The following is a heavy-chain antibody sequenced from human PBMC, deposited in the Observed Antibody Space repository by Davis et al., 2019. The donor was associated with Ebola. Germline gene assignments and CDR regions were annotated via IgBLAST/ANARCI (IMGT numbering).Heavy chain of an antibody. J-gene: IGHJ4*02. V-gene: IGHV4-59*01. Sequence: MPSETLSLTCTVSGGSISSYYWSWIRQPPGKGLEWIGYIYYSGSTNYNPSLKSRVTISVDTSKNQFSLKLSSVTAADTAVYYCARAGGYIDYWGQGTLVTVSS. D-gene: IGHD6-13*01. CDR2: IYYSGST. CDR1: GGSISSYY. CDR3: ARAGGYIDY.